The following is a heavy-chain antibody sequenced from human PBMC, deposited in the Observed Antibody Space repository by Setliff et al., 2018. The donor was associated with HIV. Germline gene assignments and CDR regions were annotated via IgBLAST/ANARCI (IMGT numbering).Heavy chain of an antibody. CDR2: ISYDGSNK. V-gene: IGHV3-30*03. Sequence: GGSLRLSCAASGFTFSSYGMPWVRQAPGKGLEWVAVISYDGSNKYYADSVKGRFTISRDNSKNTLYLQMNSLRAEDTAVYYCARGALLAVFDFDHWGHGTLVTVSS. CDR3: ARGALLAVFDFDH. CDR1: GFTFSSYG. J-gene: IGHJ4*01. D-gene: IGHD3-10*01.